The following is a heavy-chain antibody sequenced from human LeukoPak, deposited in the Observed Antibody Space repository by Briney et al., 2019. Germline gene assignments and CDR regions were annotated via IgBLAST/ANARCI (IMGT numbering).Heavy chain of an antibody. Sequence: SETLSLTCTVSGYSISSGYYWGWIRQPPGKGLEWIGSIYRSGSTYYNPSLKSRVTISVDTSKNQFSLKLSSVTAADTAVYYCARSAGSYAQGVDYWGQGTLVTVSS. D-gene: IGHD1-26*01. CDR1: GYSISSGYY. CDR2: IYRSGST. CDR3: ARSAGSYAQGVDY. V-gene: IGHV4-38-2*02. J-gene: IGHJ4*02.